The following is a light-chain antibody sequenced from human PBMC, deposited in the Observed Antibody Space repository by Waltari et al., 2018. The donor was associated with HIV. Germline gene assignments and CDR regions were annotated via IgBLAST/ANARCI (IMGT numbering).Light chain of an antibody. V-gene: IGKV1-9*01. J-gene: IGKJ4*01. Sequence: IQLTQSPSFLSASVGDRVRITCRATQGVGSYLAWYQKKPVKAPKLLIYAVSVLQSGVPSRFSGSGSGTEFTLTISGLQPEDLATYFCQQLKTYPVTFGGGTKV. CDR2: AVS. CDR3: QQLKTYPVT. CDR1: QGVGSY.